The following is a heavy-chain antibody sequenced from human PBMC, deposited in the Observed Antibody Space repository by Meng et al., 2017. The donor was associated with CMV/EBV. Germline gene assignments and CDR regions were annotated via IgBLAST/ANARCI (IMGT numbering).Heavy chain of an antibody. D-gene: IGHD3-3*01. CDR1: GFTFSSYW. CDR2: TNSDGSST. CDR3: AREGYYDFWSGYAYYYYYGMDV. V-gene: IGHV3-74*01. J-gene: IGHJ6*02. Sequence: GGSLRLSCAASGFTFSSYWMHWVRQAPGKGLVWVSRTNSDGSSTSYADSVKGRFTISRDNAKNSLYLQMNSLRAEDTAVYYCAREGYYDFWSGYAYYYYYGMDVWGQGTTVTVSS.